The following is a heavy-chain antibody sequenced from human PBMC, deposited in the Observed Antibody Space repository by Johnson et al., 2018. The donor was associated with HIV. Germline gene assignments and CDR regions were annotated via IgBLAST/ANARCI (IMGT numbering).Heavy chain of an antibody. CDR3: ASDLTLWKARGDAFDI. CDR2: IPYTGISG. CDR1: GFSFSPYL. V-gene: IGHV3-30*04. J-gene: IGHJ3*02. D-gene: IGHD3-10*01. Sequence: QVQVVESGGGLVQPGRSLRPSCIASGFSFSPYLMHWVRQTPGKGLEWVAAIPYTGISGHYADPVKGRFTISRDNSKNTLYLQMNSMRAEDTAVYYCASDLTLWKARGDAFDIWGQGTRSPSLQ.